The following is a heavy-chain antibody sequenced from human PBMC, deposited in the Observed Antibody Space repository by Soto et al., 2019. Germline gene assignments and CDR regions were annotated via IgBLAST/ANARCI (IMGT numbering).Heavy chain of an antibody. CDR3: ASQSDYDILTGYYIPDFDY. Sequence: QLQLQESGPGLVKPSETLSLTCTVSGGSISSSSYYWGWIRQPQGKGLEWIGSIYYSGSTYYNPSLKSRVTISVDTSKNQFSLKLSSVTAADTAVYYCASQSDYDILTGYYIPDFDYWGQGTLVTVSS. CDR2: IYYSGST. V-gene: IGHV4-39*01. CDR1: GGSISSSSYY. D-gene: IGHD3-9*01. J-gene: IGHJ4*02.